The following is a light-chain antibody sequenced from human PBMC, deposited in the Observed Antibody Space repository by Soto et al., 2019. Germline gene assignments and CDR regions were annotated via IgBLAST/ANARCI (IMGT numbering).Light chain of an antibody. CDR3: QQYTT. CDR2: KAS. Sequence: DIQMTQSHSTLSGSVGDRVTITCRASQTISSWLAWYQQKPGKAPKLLIYKASSLESGVPSRFSGSGSGTEFTLTISSLQPDDFATYYCQQYTTFGQGTKVDIK. CDR1: QTISSW. J-gene: IGKJ1*01. V-gene: IGKV1-5*03.